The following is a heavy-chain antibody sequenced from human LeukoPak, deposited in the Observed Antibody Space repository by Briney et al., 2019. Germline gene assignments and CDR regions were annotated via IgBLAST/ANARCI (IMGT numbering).Heavy chain of an antibody. D-gene: IGHD3-22*01. CDR1: GGSISSSSYS. V-gene: IGHV4-39*01. J-gene: IGHJ4*02. Sequence: SETLSLTGTVSGGSISSSSYSWGWIRQPQGKGLEWIGSIYYSGSTYYNPSLKSRVTISVDTSKTQFSLKLSSATAADTAVDYCARHEIYDSSGYSHDYWGQGTLVTVSS. CDR3: ARHEIYDSSGYSHDY. CDR2: IYYSGST.